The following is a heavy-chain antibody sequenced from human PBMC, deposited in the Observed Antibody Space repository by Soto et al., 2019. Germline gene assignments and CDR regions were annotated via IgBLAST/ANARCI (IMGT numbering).Heavy chain of an antibody. Sequence: QVQLVQSGAEVKKPGASVKVSCTASGYTFTHYAIHWVRHAPGQRLEWMGFINAGSGNTKYSQTFQERLTFTKDTSASTAYMDLCILRSEDTAIYYCARGLAADGAWGQGTLVTVSS. CDR2: INAGSGNT. D-gene: IGHD6-25*01. V-gene: IGHV1-3*01. CDR1: GYTFTHYA. CDR3: ARGLAADGA. J-gene: IGHJ5*02.